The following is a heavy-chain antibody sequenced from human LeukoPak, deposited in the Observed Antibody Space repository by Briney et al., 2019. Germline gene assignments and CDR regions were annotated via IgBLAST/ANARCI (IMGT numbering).Heavy chain of an antibody. CDR3: ARTNQQLLDY. V-gene: IGHV2-70*17. D-gene: IGHD6-13*01. J-gene: IGHJ4*02. CDR2: IDWDDDK. CDR1: GFSLTTTGVC. Sequence: SGPTLVKPTQTLTLTCTFSGFSLTTTGVCVTWIRQPPGKALGWLARIDWDDDKFYSRSLKTRLTVSKDTSKHQVLLTMTNMDPVDTATYYCARTNQQLLDYWGQGILVTVSS.